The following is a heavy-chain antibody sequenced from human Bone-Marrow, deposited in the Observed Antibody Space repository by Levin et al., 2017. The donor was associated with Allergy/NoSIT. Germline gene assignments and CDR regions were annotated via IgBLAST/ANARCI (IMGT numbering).Heavy chain of an antibody. D-gene: IGHD3-10*01. CDR1: GYTFTSYA. CDR2: INAGNGNT. Sequence: GESLKISCKASGYTFTSYAMHWVRQAPGQRLEWMGWINAGNGNTKYSQKFQGRVTITRDTSASTAYMELSSLRSEDTAVYYCARPESEYYGSGSYYVFSGAFDIWGQGTMVTVSS. J-gene: IGHJ3*02. CDR3: ARPESEYYGSGSYYVFSGAFDI. V-gene: IGHV1-3*01.